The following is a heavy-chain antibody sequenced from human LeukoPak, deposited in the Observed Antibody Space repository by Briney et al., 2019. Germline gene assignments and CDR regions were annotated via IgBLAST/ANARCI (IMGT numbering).Heavy chain of an antibody. D-gene: IGHD5-24*01. CDR2: INNDGGGT. Sequence: QRGGSLRLSCAASGLTFSSYCMQWVRQGPGKRLVCGSRINNDGGGTTYADSVNVGFTISINNAKNRFSLQMNSLRDEDTAVYYCARDEDGPGALIEYWGQGALVTVSS. J-gene: IGHJ4*02. CDR1: GLTFSSYC. V-gene: IGHV3-74*01. CDR3: ARDEDGPGALIEY.